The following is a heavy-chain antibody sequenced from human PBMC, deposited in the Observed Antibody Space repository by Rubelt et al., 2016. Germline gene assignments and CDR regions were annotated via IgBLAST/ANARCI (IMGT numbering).Heavy chain of an antibody. CDR3: ARDGLGSIDR. J-gene: IGHJ4*02. V-gene: IGHV3-23*04. D-gene: IGHD3/OR15-3a*01. CDR2: LSGSGGRT. Sequence: EVQLVESGGGVVQPGGSLRLSCAASGFTFDDYAMHWVRQAPGKGLEWVSGLSGSGGRTHYADSVKGRFTISRDNSRNTLYLQMNRLGVEDSGVYFCARDGLGSIDRWGQGTLVTVSS. CDR1: GFTFDDYA.